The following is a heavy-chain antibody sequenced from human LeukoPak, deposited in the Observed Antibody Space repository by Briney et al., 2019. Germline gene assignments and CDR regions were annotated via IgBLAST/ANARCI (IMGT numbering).Heavy chain of an antibody. CDR1: GDSIFSYY. Sequence: PSETLSLTCTVSGDSIFSYYWNWIRQPPGKGLECVGHIYSNGITSYNPPLMSRATISIATCKNPFSLRPRSVTAADTDIYYCATRAYYDSSGYYPASGYFALWGRGTLVTVSS. CDR3: ATRAYYDSSGYYPASGYFAL. V-gene: IGHV4-4*08. CDR2: IYSNGIT. D-gene: IGHD3-22*01. J-gene: IGHJ2*01.